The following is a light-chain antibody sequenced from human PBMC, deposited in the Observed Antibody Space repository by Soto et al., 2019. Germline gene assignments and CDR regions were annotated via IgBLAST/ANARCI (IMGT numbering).Light chain of an antibody. CDR2: KTS. CDR1: QTINNW. J-gene: IGKJ1*01. Sequence: DVQMTQSPSTLSASVGDRVTITCRASQTINNWLAWYQQRPGKAPTFLIYKTSTLETGVPSRFSGSGSGTEFTLTISSLQPEDFAIYYCQQYNTYPWTFGQGTSVEI. CDR3: QQYNTYPWT. V-gene: IGKV1-5*03.